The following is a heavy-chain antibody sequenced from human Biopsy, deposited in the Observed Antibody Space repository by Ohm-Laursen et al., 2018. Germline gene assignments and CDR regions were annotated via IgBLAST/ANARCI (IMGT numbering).Heavy chain of an antibody. V-gene: IGHV2-70*04. CDR3: ARTRAHNFGALEF. CDR1: GFSLSSTGMR. Sequence: TQTLTLTCSLYGFSLSSTGMRISWVRQHPGKALECLGRIDWDDDKFYSPSLETRLSLSKDTTTNQVVLTLTDVDPEDTATYYCARTRAHNFGALEFWGQGILVTVSS. J-gene: IGHJ4*01. D-gene: IGHD1-1*01. CDR2: IDWDDDK.